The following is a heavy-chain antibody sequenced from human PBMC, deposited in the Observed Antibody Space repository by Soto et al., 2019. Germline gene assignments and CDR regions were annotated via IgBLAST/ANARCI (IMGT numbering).Heavy chain of an antibody. CDR2: IYYSGST. CDR3: ARVRGRLLRFDP. J-gene: IGHJ5*02. Sequence: PSETLSLTCTVSGGSICSGDYDWSWTRQPPGKGLEWIGYIYYSGSTNYNPSLKSRVTISVDTSKNQFSLKLSSVTAADTAVYYCARVRGRLLRFDPWGQGTLVTVSS. CDR1: GGSICSGDYD. V-gene: IGHV4-30-4*01. D-gene: IGHD2-15*01.